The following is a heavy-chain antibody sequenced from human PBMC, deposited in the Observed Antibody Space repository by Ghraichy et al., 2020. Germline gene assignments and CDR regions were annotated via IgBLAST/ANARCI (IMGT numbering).Heavy chain of an antibody. J-gene: IGHJ6*02. CDR1: GGSFSGYY. V-gene: IGHV4-34*01. D-gene: IGHD6-6*01. Sequence: SETLSLTCAVYGGSFSGYYWSWIRQPPGKGLEWIGEINHSGSTNYNPSLKSRVTISVDTSKNQFSLKLSSVTAADTAVYYCARHPRVSSLGLDYYYGMDVWGQGTTVTVSS. CDR2: INHSGST. CDR3: ARHPRVSSLGLDYYYGMDV.